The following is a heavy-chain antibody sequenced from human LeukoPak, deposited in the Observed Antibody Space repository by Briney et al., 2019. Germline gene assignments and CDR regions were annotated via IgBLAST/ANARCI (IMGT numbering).Heavy chain of an antibody. CDR2: IKKDGSEK. CDR1: GFTFSSYW. CDR3: ARDRVSLSSGSGWFKTNYYMDV. V-gene: IGHV3-7*01. D-gene: IGHD6-19*01. J-gene: IGHJ6*03. Sequence: PGGSLRLSCAASGFTFSSYWMSWVRQAPGKGLEWVANIKKDGSEKYSVDSVKGRFTISRDNAKTSLYLQMNSLRAEDTAVYYCARDRVSLSSGSGWFKTNYYMDVWGKGTTVTISS.